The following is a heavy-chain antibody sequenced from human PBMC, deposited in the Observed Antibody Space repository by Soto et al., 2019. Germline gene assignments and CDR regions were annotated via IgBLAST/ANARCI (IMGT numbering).Heavy chain of an antibody. J-gene: IGHJ6*03. CDR1: GYTFTSYA. Sequence: ASVKVSCKASGYTFTSYAMHWVRQAPGQRLEWMGWINAGNGNTKYSQKFQGRVTITRGTSASTAYMELSSLRSEDMAVYYCARRVQKRPDNYDYIWGSHTPKAYYYYYMDVWGKGTTVTVSS. CDR2: INAGNGNT. CDR3: ARRVQKRPDNYDYIWGSHTPKAYYYYYMDV. D-gene: IGHD3-16*01. V-gene: IGHV1-3*01.